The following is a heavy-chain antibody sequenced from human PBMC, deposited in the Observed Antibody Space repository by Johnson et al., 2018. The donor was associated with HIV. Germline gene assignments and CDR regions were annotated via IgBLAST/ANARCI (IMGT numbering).Heavy chain of an antibody. CDR2: LKSKTDGGTT. D-gene: IGHD3-16*01. Sequence: MQLVESGGGLVQPGGSLRLSCVGSGFTFDDYAMHWVRQAPGKGLEWVGRLKSKTDGGTTAYAAPVKGRFTISRDDSTNTLYLQINSLKTDDTAVYYCTTVRGAFDIWGQGTMVTVSS. V-gene: IGHV3-15*01. CDR3: TTVRGAFDI. CDR1: GFTFDDYA. J-gene: IGHJ3*02.